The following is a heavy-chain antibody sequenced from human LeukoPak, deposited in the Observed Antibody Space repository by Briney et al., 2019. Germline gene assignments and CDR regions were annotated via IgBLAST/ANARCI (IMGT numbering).Heavy chain of an antibody. J-gene: IGHJ6*02. CDR1: GFTSSSYA. Sequence: PGGSLRLSCAASGFTSSSYAMHWVRQAPGKGLEWVAVISYDGSNKYYADSVKGRFTISRDNSKNTLYLQMNSLRAEDTAVYYCARDPSSSSFRLVGYYYGMDVWGQGTTVTVSS. D-gene: IGHD6-6*01. V-gene: IGHV3-30-3*01. CDR2: ISYDGSNK. CDR3: ARDPSSSSFRLVGYYYGMDV.